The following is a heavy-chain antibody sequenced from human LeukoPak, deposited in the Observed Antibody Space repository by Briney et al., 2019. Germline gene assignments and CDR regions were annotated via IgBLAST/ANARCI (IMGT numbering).Heavy chain of an antibody. D-gene: IGHD5-12*01. CDR1: GGSISSYY. V-gene: IGHV4-59*01. CDR3: ARDRGYWSYFDY. CDR2: IYYSGST. J-gene: IGHJ4*02. Sequence: SGTLSLTCTVSGGSISSYYWSWIRQPPGKGLEWIGYIYYSGSTNYNPSLKSRVTISVDTSKNQFSLKLSSVTAADTAVYYCARDRGYWSYFDYWGQGTLVTVSS.